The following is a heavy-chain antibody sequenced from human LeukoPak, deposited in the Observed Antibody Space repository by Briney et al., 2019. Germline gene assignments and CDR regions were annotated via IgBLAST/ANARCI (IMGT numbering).Heavy chain of an antibody. CDR1: AFTFSDYS. V-gene: IGHV3-48*02. Sequence: GGSLRLSRAPSAFTFSDYSLNWVRQAPGKGLEWISYIDTSSSTMYYTDSVMGRFTISRDNAKESLYLQMNSLRDEDTAVYYCAREDDSWGPNNLDLWGQGTMVTVSS. D-gene: IGHD7-27*01. CDR3: AREDDSWGPNNLDL. CDR2: IDTSSSTM. J-gene: IGHJ3*01.